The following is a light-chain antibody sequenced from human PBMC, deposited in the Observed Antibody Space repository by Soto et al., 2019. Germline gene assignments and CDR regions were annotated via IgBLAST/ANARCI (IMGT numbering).Light chain of an antibody. CDR1: SSDDGKYNY. V-gene: IGLV2-14*01. CDR2: EVS. CDR3: SSYTGSSINTVV. J-gene: IGLJ2*01. Sequence: QSALTQPASVSGSPGQSITLSCTGTSSDDGKYNYVSWYQQHPAKAPKLMIFEVSNRPSGVSNRFSGSKSGNTASLTISGLQAEDEAEYYCSSYTGSSINTVVFGGGTKLTVL.